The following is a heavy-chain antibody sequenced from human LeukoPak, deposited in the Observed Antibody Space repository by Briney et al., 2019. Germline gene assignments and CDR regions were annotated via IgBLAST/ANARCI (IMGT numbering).Heavy chain of an antibody. CDR2: ISQDGTES. V-gene: IGHV3-7*04. CDR3: ARDSTGTVFDL. D-gene: IGHD1-1*01. J-gene: IGHJ4*02. CDR1: GFTFISYW. Sequence: GGSLRLSCVASGFTFISYWMTWVRQAPGKGVEWVAQISQDGTESYPVDSVRGRFTISRDNAKNSVYLQMNSLRPEDTAVYYCARDSTGTVFDLWGQGTLVTVSS.